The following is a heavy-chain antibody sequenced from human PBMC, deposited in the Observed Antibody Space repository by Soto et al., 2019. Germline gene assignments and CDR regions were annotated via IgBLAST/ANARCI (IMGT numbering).Heavy chain of an antibody. CDR3: ARGGRGYSSGWYHYYGMDV. J-gene: IGHJ6*02. Sequence: GESLKISCQGSGYSFTSYWIGWVRQMPGKGLEWMGIIYPGDSDTRYSPSFQGQVTISADKSISTAYLQWSSLKASDTAMYYCARGGRGYSSGWYHYYGMDVWGQGTTVTVSS. CDR1: GYSFTSYW. CDR2: IYPGDSDT. V-gene: IGHV5-51*01. D-gene: IGHD6-19*01.